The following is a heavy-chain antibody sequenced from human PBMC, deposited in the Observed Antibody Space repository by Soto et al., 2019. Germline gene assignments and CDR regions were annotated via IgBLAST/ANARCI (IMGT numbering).Heavy chain of an antibody. V-gene: IGHV3-23*01. CDR2: ITTAGGT. D-gene: IGHD2-15*01. CDR1: GFTVSSHI. CDR3: APHVSCSGGSCQYDAFAI. Sequence: EVQVLESGGGLVQPGGSLRLSCEGSGFTVSSHIMTWIRQAPGKGPEWVSTITTAGGTYYADSVKGRFAMSRDTSENTLYLPMNSLGAEDTAAYYCAPHVSCSGGSCQYDAFAIRGQGTMVTVSS. J-gene: IGHJ3*02.